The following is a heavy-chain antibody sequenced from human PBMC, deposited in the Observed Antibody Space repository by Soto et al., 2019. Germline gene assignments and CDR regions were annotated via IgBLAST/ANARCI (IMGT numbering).Heavy chain of an antibody. CDR2: TDYRSNWNF. J-gene: IGHJ4*02. CDR1: WGSVSSNTAT. D-gene: IGHD2-2*01. CDR3: TGEFHIHHLLGY. Sequence: SQTLSLTCAMSWGSVSSNTATWNGVRQSPSRGLEWLGRTDYRSNWNFDYALSVKSRITINPDTSKNQFSLQLNSLTPEGTDVYYGTGEFHIHHLLGYWGPGMSVTVS. V-gene: IGHV6-1*01.